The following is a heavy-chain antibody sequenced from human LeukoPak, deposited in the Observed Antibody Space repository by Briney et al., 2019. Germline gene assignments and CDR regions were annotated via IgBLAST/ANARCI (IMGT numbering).Heavy chain of an antibody. CDR3: ARDDYYDTQVDY. J-gene: IGHJ4*02. V-gene: IGHV3-66*01. CDR1: GFTVSSNY. D-gene: IGHD3-22*01. CDR2: IYSGGST. Sequence: GGSLRLSCAASGFTVSSNYMSWVRQAPGKGLEWVSVIYSGGSTYYADSVKGRFTISRDNSKNTLYLQMNSLRAEDTAVYYCARDDYYDTQVDYWGQGTLVTVSS.